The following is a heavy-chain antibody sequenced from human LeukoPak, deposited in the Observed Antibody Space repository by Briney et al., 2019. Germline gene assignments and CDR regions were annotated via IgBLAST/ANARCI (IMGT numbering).Heavy chain of an antibody. CDR3: ARDPRITMVRGVRSGMDV. D-gene: IGHD3-10*01. V-gene: IGHV1-24*01. CDR1: GYTLTELS. Sequence: VASVKVSCKVSGYTLTELSMHWVRQAPGKGLEWMGGFDPEDGETIYAQKFQGRVTMTEDTSTDTAYMELSSLRSEDTAVYYCARDPRITMVRGVRSGMDVWGQGTTVTVSS. J-gene: IGHJ6*02. CDR2: FDPEDGET.